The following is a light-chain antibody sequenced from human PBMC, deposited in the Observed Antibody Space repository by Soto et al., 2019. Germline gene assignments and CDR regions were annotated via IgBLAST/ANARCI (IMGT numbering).Light chain of an antibody. J-gene: IGLJ2*01. Sequence: QSVLTQPPSASGTPGQRVTISCSGSSSNIGSNTVNWYQQLPGTAPKLVIYSNNQRPSGVPDRFSGSKSGTSASLAIGGLQSEDEADYYCVAWDDSLNGYVVFGGGTKVTVL. CDR1: SSNIGSNT. CDR3: VAWDDSLNGYVV. CDR2: SNN. V-gene: IGLV1-44*01.